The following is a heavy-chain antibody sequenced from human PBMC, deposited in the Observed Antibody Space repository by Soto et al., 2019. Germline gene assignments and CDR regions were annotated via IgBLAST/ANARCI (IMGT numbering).Heavy chain of an antibody. CDR2: INPNSGGT. D-gene: IGHD1-26*01. Sequence: GASVKVSCKASGYTFTGYYMHWVRQAPGQGLEWMGWINPNSGGTNYAQKFQGWVTMTRDTSISTAYMELSRLRSDDTAVYYCARSQGELLRSYSYGMDVWGQGTTVTVAS. J-gene: IGHJ6*02. CDR3: ARSQGELLRSYSYGMDV. CDR1: GYTFTGYY. V-gene: IGHV1-2*04.